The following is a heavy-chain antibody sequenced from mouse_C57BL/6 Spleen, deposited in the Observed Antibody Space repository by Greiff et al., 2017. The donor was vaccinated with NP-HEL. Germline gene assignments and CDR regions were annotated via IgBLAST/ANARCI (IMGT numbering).Heavy chain of an antibody. CDR3: ARSGRDWFAY. CDR1: GYTFTSYW. V-gene: IGHV1-64*01. J-gene: IGHJ3*01. Sequence: QVQLQQPGAELVKPGASVKLSCKASGYTFTSYWMHWVKRRPGQGLEWIGMIHPNSGSTNYNEKFKSKATLTVDKSSSTAYMQLSSLTSEDSAVYYCARSGRDWFAYWGQGTLVTVSA. CDR2: IHPNSGST.